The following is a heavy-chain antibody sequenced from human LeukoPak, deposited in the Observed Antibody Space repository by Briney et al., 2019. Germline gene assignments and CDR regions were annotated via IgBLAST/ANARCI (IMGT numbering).Heavy chain of an antibody. J-gene: IGHJ4*02. V-gene: IGHV4-59*12. D-gene: IGHD6-13*01. Sequence: SETLSLTCTVSGGCISSYYWSWIRQPPGKGLECIGYIYYSGSTNYNPSLKSRVTISLDTSKNQFSLNLRSVTAADTAVYYCARVRAAAVPYYFDYWGQGTLVTVSS. CDR2: IYYSGST. CDR1: GGCISSYY. CDR3: ARVRAAAVPYYFDY.